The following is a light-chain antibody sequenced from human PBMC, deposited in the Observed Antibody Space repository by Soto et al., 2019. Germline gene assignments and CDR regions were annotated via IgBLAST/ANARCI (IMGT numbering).Light chain of an antibody. J-gene: IGKJ1*01. Sequence: DIQMTQSPSTLSGSVGDRVTITCRASQTISSWLAWYQQKPGKAPKLLIYDASSLEGGVPSRFSGSGSGTEFTLTITSLQPDDFATYYCQQYNSYPWTFGQGTKVDIK. CDR3: QQYNSYPWT. CDR1: QTISSW. V-gene: IGKV1-5*01. CDR2: DAS.